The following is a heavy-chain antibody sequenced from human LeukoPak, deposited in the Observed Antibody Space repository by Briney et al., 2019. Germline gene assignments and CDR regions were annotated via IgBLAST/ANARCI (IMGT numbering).Heavy chain of an antibody. CDR2: MNPNSGNT. J-gene: IGHJ5*02. Sequence: ASVKVSCKASGYTFTSYDINWVRQATGQGLEWMGWMNPNSGNTGYAQKFQGRVTMTSNTSISTAYMELSSLRSEDTAVYYCATSRESGGWFDPWGKGTLVTVAS. CDR3: ATSRESGGWFDP. CDR1: GYTFTSYD. V-gene: IGHV1-8*01. D-gene: IGHD3-10*01.